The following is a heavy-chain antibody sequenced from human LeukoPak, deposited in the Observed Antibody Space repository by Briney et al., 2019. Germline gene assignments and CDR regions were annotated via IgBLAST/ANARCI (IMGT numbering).Heavy chain of an antibody. CDR3: AREIAVAGARRIIDY. V-gene: IGHV4-59*01. D-gene: IGHD6-19*01. J-gene: IGHJ4*02. Sequence: SETLSLTCTVSGGSISSYYWSWIRQPPGKGLEWIGYISYDGRTAYNPSLKSRVTILVDTSENQFSLELTSVTAADTAVYYCAREIAVAGARRIIDYWGQGTLVTVSS. CDR1: GGSISSYY. CDR2: ISYDGRT.